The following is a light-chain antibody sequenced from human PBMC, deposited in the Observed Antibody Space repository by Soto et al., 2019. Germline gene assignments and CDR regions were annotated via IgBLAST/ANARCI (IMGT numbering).Light chain of an antibody. CDR2: GAY. V-gene: IGKV3-20*01. CDR3: QQYGSSPPWT. J-gene: IGKJ1*01. Sequence: EIVLTQSPGTLSLSPGERATLSCRASQSVSSSFLAWYQQIPGQSPRLLIYGAYSRASGIPDRFSGSGSGTDFTLTISRLQPEDFAVYYCQQYGSSPPWTFGQGTKVDIK. CDR1: QSVSSSF.